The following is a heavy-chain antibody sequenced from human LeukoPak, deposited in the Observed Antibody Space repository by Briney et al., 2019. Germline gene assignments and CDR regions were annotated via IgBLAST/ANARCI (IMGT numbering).Heavy chain of an antibody. CDR3: ARTDPDQYYYDSSGYYSFDY. J-gene: IGHJ4*02. D-gene: IGHD3-22*01. V-gene: IGHV3-7*01. CDR2: IKQDGSEK. Sequence: SGGSLRLSCAASGFTFSSYAMSWVRQAPGKGLEWVANIKQDGSEKYYVDSVKGRFTISRDNAKNSLYLQMNSLRAEDTAVYYCARTDPDQYYYDSSGYYSFDYWGQGTLVTVSS. CDR1: GFTFSSYA.